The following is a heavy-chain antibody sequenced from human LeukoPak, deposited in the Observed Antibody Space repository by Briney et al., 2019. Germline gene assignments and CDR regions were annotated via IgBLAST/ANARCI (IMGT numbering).Heavy chain of an antibody. D-gene: IGHD3-9*01. Sequence: SETLSLTCAVYGGSFSGYYWSWIRQPPGKGLEWIGEINHSGSTNYNPSLKSRVTTSVDTSKNQFSLKLSSVTAANTAVYYCARSGPVLRYFDWLLRPNAFDYWGQGTLVTVSS. CDR3: ARSGPVLRYFDWLLRPNAFDY. CDR1: GGSFSGYY. V-gene: IGHV4-34*01. CDR2: INHSGST. J-gene: IGHJ4*02.